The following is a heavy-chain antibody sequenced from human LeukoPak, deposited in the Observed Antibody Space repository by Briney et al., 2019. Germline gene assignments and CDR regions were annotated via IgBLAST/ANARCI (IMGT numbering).Heavy chain of an antibody. J-gene: IGHJ6*02. D-gene: IGHD4-4*01. Sequence: PGGSLRLSCAASGFTVSSNYMSWVRQAPGKGLEWVSVIYSGGSTYYADAVKGRFTISRYNSKTPLYLQMTSLRAEDTAVYYCARVVRSNYASYYYYYGMDVWRQGTTVTVSS. CDR2: IYSGGST. CDR1: GFTVSSNY. CDR3: ARVVRSNYASYYYYYGMDV. V-gene: IGHV3-66*01.